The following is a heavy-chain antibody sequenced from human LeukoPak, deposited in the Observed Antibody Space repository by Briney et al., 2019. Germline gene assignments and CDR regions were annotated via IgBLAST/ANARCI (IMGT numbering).Heavy chain of an antibody. CDR2: INHSGST. V-gene: IGHV4-34*01. J-gene: IGHJ6*02. CDR1: GGSFSGYY. Sequence: SETLSLTCAVYGGSFSGYYWSWIRQPPGKGLEWIGEINHSGSTNYNPSLKSRVTISVDTSKNQFSLKLSSVTAADTAVYYCARQVGSSYYYYHLDVWGQGTTVTVSS. CDR3: ARQVGSSYYYYHLDV. D-gene: IGHD6-13*01.